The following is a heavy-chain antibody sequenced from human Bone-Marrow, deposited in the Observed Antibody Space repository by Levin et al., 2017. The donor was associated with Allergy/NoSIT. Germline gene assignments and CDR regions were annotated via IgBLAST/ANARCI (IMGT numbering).Heavy chain of an antibody. CDR2: IWYDGSNK. J-gene: IGHJ6*02. CDR1: GFTFSSYG. CDR3: ARDAKYCSSTSCPLLYLSLSPGSDYYGMDV. Sequence: GESLKISCAASGFTFSSYGMHWVRQAPGKGLEWVAVIWYDGSNKYYADSVKGRFTISRDNSKNTLYLQMNSLRAEDTAVYYCARDAKYCSSTSCPLLYLSLSPGSDYYGMDVWGQGTTVTVSS. V-gene: IGHV3-33*01. D-gene: IGHD2-2*01.